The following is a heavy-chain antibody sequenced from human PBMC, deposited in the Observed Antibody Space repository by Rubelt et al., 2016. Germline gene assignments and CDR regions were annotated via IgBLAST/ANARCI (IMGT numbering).Heavy chain of an antibody. CDR1: GFTFSDYY. J-gene: IGHJ5*02. D-gene: IGHD1-26*01. CDR3: ASGIVGANNWFDP. Sequence: ESGGGLVQPGGSLRLSCAASGFTFSDYYMSWIRQAPGKGLEWVSYISSSGSTIYYADSVKGRFTISRDYSKNTLYLQMNSLRAEDTAVYYCASGIVGANNWFDPWGQGTLVTVSS. V-gene: IGHV3-11*04. CDR2: ISSSGSTI.